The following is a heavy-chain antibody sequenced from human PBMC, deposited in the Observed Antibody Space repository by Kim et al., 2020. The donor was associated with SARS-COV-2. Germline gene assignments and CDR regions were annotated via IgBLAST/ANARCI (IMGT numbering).Heavy chain of an antibody. J-gene: IGHJ6*02. D-gene: IGHD6-19*01. Sequence: LKSRVTISVDKSKNQFSLKLSSVTAADTAVYYCARDPGYSSGRIYYGMDVWGQGTTVTVSS. CDR3: ARDPGYSSGRIYYGMDV. V-gene: IGHV4-4*02.